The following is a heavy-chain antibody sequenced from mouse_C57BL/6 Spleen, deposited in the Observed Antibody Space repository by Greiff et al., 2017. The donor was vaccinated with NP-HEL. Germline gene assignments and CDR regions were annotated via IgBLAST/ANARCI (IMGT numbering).Heavy chain of an antibody. D-gene: IGHD1-1*01. CDR2: INPGSGGT. V-gene: IGHV1-54*01. J-gene: IGHJ2*01. CDR1: GYAFTNYL. CDR3: ARRGTVVAHFDY. Sequence: VQLQQSGAELVRPGTSVKVSCKASGYAFTNYLIEWVKQRPGQGLEWIGVINPGSGGTNYNEKFKGKATLTADKSSSTAYMQLSSLTSEDSAVYFCARRGTVVAHFDYWGQGTTLTVSS.